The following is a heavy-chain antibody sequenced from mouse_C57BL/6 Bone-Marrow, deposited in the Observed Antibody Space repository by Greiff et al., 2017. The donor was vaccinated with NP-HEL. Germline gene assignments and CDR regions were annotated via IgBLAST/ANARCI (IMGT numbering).Heavy chain of an antibody. CDR1: GYTFTSYW. J-gene: IGHJ3*01. CDR3: ARQGY. V-gene: IGHV1-50*01. Sequence: VQLQQPGAELVKPGASVKLSCKASGYTFTSYWMQWVKQRPGQGLEWIGEIDPSDSYTNYNQKFKGKATLTVDTSSSTAYMQLSSLTSEDSAVYYCARQGYWGQGTLVTVSA. CDR2: IDPSDSYT.